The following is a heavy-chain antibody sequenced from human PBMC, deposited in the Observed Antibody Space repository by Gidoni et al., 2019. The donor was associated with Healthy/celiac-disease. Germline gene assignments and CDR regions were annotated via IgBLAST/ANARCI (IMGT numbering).Heavy chain of an antibody. D-gene: IGHD1-1*01. CDR2: IYYSGST. V-gene: IGHV4-59*08. CDR3: ARRGDNWNEGDNWFDP. CDR1: GGSISSYY. J-gene: IGHJ5*02. Sequence: QVQLQESGPGLVKPSETLSLTCTVSGGSISSYYWSWIRQPPGKGLEWIGYIYYSGSTNYNPSLKRRVTISVDTSKNQFSLKLGSGTAADTAVYYCARRGDNWNEGDNWFDPWGQGTLVTVSS.